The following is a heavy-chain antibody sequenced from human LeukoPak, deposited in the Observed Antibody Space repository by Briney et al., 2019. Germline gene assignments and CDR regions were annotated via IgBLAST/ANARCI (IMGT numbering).Heavy chain of an antibody. CDR2: ISDSSSYI. V-gene: IGHV3-21*01. J-gene: IGHJ4*02. D-gene: IGHD6-13*01. CDR1: GFTFSSYE. CDR3: ARDTSSWNNVMSY. Sequence: GGSLRLSCAASGFTFSSYEMNWVRQAPGKGLEWVSSISDSSSYIYYADSVKGRFTISRDNAKNSLYLQMNSLRAEDTAVYYCARDTSSWNNVMSYWGQGTLVTVSS.